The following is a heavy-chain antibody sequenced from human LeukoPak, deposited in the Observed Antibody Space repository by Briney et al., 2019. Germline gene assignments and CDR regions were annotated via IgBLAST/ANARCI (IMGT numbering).Heavy chain of an antibody. CDR1: GFTFSSYW. J-gene: IGHJ1*01. CDR3: ARAPSEIGGYYPEYFRH. CDR2: IKSDGST. Sequence: GGSLRLSCAASGFTFSSYWMHWVRQAPGKGLVWVSRIKSDGSTNYADSVKGRSTISRDNAKNTLSLQMNSLRAEDTGVYYCARAPSEIGGYYPEYFRHWGQGTLVTVSS. V-gene: IGHV3-74*01. D-gene: IGHD3-22*01.